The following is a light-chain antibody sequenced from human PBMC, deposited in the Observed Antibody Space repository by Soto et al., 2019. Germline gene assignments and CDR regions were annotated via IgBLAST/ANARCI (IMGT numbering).Light chain of an antibody. V-gene: IGKV3-20*01. Sequence: EIVLTQSPGTLSLSPGERATLSCRASQSVSSSYLAWYQQKPGQAPRLLIYDASIRATRIPDRFSGSGSGTDFTLTISRLEPEDFAVYYCQQYGSSPKTFGQGTKLEIK. CDR3: QQYGSSPKT. CDR1: QSVSSSY. CDR2: DAS. J-gene: IGKJ2*01.